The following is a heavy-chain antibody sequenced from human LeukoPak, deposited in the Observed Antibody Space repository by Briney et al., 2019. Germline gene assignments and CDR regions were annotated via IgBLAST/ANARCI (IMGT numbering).Heavy chain of an antibody. CDR2: ITWNRDNI. J-gene: IGHJ6*02. D-gene: IGHD3-22*01. CDR1: GFTFDDYA. Sequence: GGSLRLSCAASGFTFDDYAMHWVRQAPGKGLEWVSGITWNRDNIGYGDSVKGRFTISRDNVKNVLYLQMTSLRPEDMALYYCAKDLSSAITSALVLDVWGQGTTVIVSS. V-gene: IGHV3-9*03. CDR3: AKDLSSAITSALVLDV.